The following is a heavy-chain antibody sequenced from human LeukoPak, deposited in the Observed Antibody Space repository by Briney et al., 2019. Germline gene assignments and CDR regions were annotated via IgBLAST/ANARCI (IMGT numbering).Heavy chain of an antibody. CDR3: ARERGGTVAVAGTGWFDP. CDR1: GFTFSSYA. V-gene: IGHV3-30-3*01. D-gene: IGHD6-19*01. CDR2: ISYDGRNK. Sequence: GGSLRLSCAASGFTFSSYAMHWVRQAPGKGLEGVAVISYDGRNKYYADPVKGRFTISRDNSKNTLYLQMNSLRAEDTAVYYCARERGGTVAVAGTGWFDPWGQGTLVTVSS. J-gene: IGHJ5*02.